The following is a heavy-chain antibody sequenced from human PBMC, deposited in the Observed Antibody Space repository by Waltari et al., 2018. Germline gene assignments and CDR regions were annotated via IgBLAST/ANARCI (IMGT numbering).Heavy chain of an antibody. V-gene: IGHV1-18*01. Sequence: QVQLVQSGAEVKKPGASVKVSCKASGYTFTSYGISWVRQAPGQGLEWMGWISAYNGNTNYAQKVQCKVTSTPDTSTSTAYIELRSLRSDDTAVYYCARGLVYYDSSGYYPGRGLLDYWGQGTLVTVSS. CDR2: ISAYNGNT. D-gene: IGHD3-22*01. CDR3: ARGLVYYDSSGYYPGRGLLDY. J-gene: IGHJ4*02. CDR1: GYTFTSYG.